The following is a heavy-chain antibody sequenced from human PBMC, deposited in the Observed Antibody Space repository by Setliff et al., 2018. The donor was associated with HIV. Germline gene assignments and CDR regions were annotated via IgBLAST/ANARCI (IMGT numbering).Heavy chain of an antibody. CDR3: ARDLVWPYSSRWYDAFDI. CDR2: IKQDGSEK. CDR1: GFTFSSYW. V-gene: IGHV3-7*03. Sequence: SCAASGFTFSSYWMSWVRQAPGKGLEWVANIKQDGSEKYYVDSVEGRFTISRDNAKNSLYLQMNSLRAEDTAVYYCARDLVWPYSSRWYDAFDIWGQGTMVTVSS. J-gene: IGHJ3*02. D-gene: IGHD6-13*01.